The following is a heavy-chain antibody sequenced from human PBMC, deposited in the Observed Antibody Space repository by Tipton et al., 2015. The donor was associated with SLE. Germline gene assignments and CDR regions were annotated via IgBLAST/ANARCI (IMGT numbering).Heavy chain of an antibody. CDR3: AKGAAQAAAFDY. CDR1: GFTFSSYA. Sequence: SLRPSCAASGFTFSSYAMSWVRQAPGKGLEWVSVIYSGGSTYYADSVKGRFTISRDNSKNTLYLQMNSLRAEDTTVYYCAKGAAQAAAFDYWGQGTLVTVSS. CDR2: IYSGGST. J-gene: IGHJ4*02. D-gene: IGHD6-13*01. V-gene: IGHV3-23*03.